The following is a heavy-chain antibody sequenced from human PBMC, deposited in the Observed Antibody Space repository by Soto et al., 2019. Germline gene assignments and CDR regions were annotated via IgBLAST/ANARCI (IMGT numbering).Heavy chain of an antibody. D-gene: IGHD3-3*01. Sequence: QVQLQESGPGLVKPSQALSLNCTVSGGFISSGDYCWSWIRQPPGKGLEWIGNIYYSGITYYNPSLKSRVTMSVDTSKNQLFLKLSSATAADTAVYYCARVSNVLSRFSSSFDPWGQGTLVTVSS. J-gene: IGHJ5*02. CDR2: IYYSGIT. CDR3: ARVSNVLSRFSSSFDP. V-gene: IGHV4-30-4*01. CDR1: GGFISSGDYC.